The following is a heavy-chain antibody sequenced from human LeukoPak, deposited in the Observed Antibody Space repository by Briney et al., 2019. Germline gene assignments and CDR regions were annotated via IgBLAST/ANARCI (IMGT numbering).Heavy chain of an antibody. J-gene: IGHJ3*02. CDR3: AKGAYNWDLNDAFDI. V-gene: IGHV3-43*01. CDR2: ITWDGGST. CDR1: GFIFDAYT. D-gene: IGHD1-20*01. Sequence: GGSLRLSCAASGFIFDAYTMHWVRQAPGKGLEWVSLITWDGGSTYYADSVKGRFTISRDNAKNSLYLQMNSLRAEDMAFYYCAKGAYNWDLNDAFDIWGQGTMVTVSS.